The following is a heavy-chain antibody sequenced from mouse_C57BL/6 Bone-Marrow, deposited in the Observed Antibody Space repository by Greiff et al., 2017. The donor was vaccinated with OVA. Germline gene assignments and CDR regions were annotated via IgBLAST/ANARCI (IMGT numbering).Heavy chain of an antibody. V-gene: IGHV1-64*01. J-gene: IGHJ1*03. CDR2: IHPNSGST. CDR3: AREGVLRWYFDV. D-gene: IGHD1-1*01. CDR1: GYTFTSYW. Sequence: QVQLQQPGAELVKPGASVKLSCKASGYTFTSYWMHWVKQRPGQGLEWIGMIHPNSGSTNYNEKFKSKATLTVDKSSSTAYMELRSLTSEDSAVYYCAREGVLRWYFDVWGTGTTVTVSS.